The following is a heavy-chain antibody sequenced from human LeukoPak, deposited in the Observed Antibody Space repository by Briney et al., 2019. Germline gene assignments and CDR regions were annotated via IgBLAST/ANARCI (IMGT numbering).Heavy chain of an antibody. Sequence: GSSVKVSCKASGGTFSSYAISWVRQAPGKGLEWMGGFDPEDGETIYAQKFQGRVTTTEDTSTDTAYMELSSLRSEDTAVYYCAPGGYGQRFQHWGQGTLVTVSS. CDR3: APGGYGQRFQH. CDR2: FDPEDGET. J-gene: IGHJ1*01. V-gene: IGHV1-24*01. CDR1: GGTFSSYA. D-gene: IGHD6-25*01.